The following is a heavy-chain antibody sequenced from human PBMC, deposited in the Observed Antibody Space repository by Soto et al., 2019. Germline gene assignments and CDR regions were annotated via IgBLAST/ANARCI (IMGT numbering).Heavy chain of an antibody. V-gene: IGHV4-31*03. Sequence: SETLSLTCTVSGGSISSGGYYWSWIRQHPGKGKDWIGYIYYSGSTYYNPSLKSRVTISVDTSKNQFSLKLSSVTAADTAVYYCARGIGVVVPAAMGPNNWFDPWGQGTLVTVSS. CDR1: GGSISSGGYY. J-gene: IGHJ5*02. CDR3: ARGIGVVVPAAMGPNNWFDP. D-gene: IGHD2-2*01. CDR2: IYYSGST.